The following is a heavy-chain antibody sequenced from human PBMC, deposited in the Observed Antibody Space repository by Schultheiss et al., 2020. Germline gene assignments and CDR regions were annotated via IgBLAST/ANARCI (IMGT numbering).Heavy chain of an antibody. D-gene: IGHD6-13*01. Sequence: GGSLRLSCAASGFTFSSHGMHWVRQATGKGLEWVSAISGSGGSTYYADSVKGRCTISRDNSKDTLYLQMNNLRPEDTAMFYCAKALWSSNWYYFDQWGQGNLVTVSS. CDR2: ISGSGGST. CDR3: AKALWSSNWYYFDQ. J-gene: IGHJ4*02. CDR1: GFTFSSHG. V-gene: IGHV3-23*01.